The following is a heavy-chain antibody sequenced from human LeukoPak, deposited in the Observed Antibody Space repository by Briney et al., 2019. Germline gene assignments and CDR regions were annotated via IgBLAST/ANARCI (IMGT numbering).Heavy chain of an antibody. CDR1: GFTFSSYW. CDR3: ARDYDYFWGSYRYPLDY. V-gene: IGHV3-74*01. CDR2: MNSDGSTT. J-gene: IGHJ4*02. D-gene: IGHD3-16*02. Sequence: PGGSLRLSCAASGFTFSSYWMHWVRQAPGKGLVWVSRMNSDGSTTNYADSVKGRFTISRDNARNTVYLQMNSLRVEDTAVHYCARDYDYFWGSYRYPLDYWGQGTLVTVSS.